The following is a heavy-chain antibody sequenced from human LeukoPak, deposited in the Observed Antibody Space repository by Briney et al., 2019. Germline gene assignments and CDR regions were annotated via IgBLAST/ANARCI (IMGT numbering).Heavy chain of an antibody. Sequence: SETLSLTCAVYGGSFSGYYWSWIRQPPGKGLEWIGEINHSGSTNYNPSLKSRVTISVDTSKNQFSLKLSSVTAADTAVYYCARALGVGATGGFDYWGQGTLVTVSS. CDR1: GGSFSGYY. V-gene: IGHV4-34*01. CDR2: INHSGST. CDR3: ARALGVGATGGFDY. D-gene: IGHD1-26*01. J-gene: IGHJ4*02.